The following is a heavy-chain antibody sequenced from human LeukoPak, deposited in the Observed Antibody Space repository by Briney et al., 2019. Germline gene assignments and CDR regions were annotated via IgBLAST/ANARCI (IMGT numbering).Heavy chain of an antibody. V-gene: IGHV3-21*01. J-gene: IGHJ4*02. CDR2: ISSSSSYI. CDR3: ARGLKYSSSSVPY. CDR1: GFTFSSYS. D-gene: IGHD6-6*01. Sequence: GGSLRLSCAASGFTFSSYSMNWVRQAPGKGLEWVSSISSSSSYIYYADSVKGRFTISRDNAKNSLYLQMNSLRAEDTAVYYCARGLKYSSSSVPYWGQGTLVTVSS.